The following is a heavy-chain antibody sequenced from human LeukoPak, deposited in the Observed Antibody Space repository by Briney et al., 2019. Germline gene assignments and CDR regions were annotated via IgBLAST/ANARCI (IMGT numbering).Heavy chain of an antibody. CDR2: IRYDGSNQ. J-gene: IGHJ6*03. CDR3: AKVLGKYQLLYGFMDV. D-gene: IGHD2-2*02. Sequence: GGSLRLSCAASGFTFSSYGMHWVRQAPGKGLEWVAFIRYDGSNQYYADSVKGRFTISRDNSKNTVYLQMNSLRAEDTAVYYCAKVLGKYQLLYGFMDVWGKGTTVTVSS. CDR1: GFTFSSYG. V-gene: IGHV3-30*02.